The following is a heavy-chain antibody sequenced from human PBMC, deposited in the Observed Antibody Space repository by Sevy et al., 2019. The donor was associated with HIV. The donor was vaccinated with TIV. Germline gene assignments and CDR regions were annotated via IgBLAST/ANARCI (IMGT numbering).Heavy chain of an antibody. CDR3: AGGVTSDSFDI. CDR1: GFTVSDNY. Sequence: GGSLRLSCAASGFTVSDNYMSWVRQAPGKGLEWVSLIYSGGSTYYADSVKGRFTISRDNSKNTLYIKMDSLRAEDTAVYYCAGGVTSDSFDIWGQGTMVTVSS. J-gene: IGHJ3*02. D-gene: IGHD3-16*01. CDR2: IYSGGST. V-gene: IGHV3-66*02.